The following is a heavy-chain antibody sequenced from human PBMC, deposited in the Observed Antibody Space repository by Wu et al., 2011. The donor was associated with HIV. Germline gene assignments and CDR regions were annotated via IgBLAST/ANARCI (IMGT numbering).Heavy chain of an antibody. CDR2: INPNSGGT. V-gene: IGHV1-69*04. CDR1: GGTFSSYA. Sequence: QVQLVQSGAEVKKPGSSVKVSCKASGGTFSSYAISWVRQAPGQGLDWMGWINPNSGGTNYAQKFQGRVTMTTDISTYTAFVELRSLRSDDTAVYYCARDESWDIVVLPTAAFDYWGQGTLVTVSS. CDR3: ARDESWDIVVLPTAAFDY. J-gene: IGHJ4*02. D-gene: IGHD2-2*01.